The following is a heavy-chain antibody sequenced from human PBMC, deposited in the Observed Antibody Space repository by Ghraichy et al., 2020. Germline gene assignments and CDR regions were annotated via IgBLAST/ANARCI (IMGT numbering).Heavy chain of an antibody. Sequence: GPTLVKPTQTLTLTCNVSGFSLSTRGICVSWIRQPPGKALEWLALVNWDDDEDYTPSLKTRLTISKDTSKNQVVLKMTNMDAVDTATYYCARSLTGGLGSYYAFDIWGQGSKVTVSS. D-gene: IGHD3-10*01. CDR1: GFSLSTRGIC. V-gene: IGHV2-70*01. CDR2: VNWDDDE. CDR3: ARSLTGGLGSYYAFDI. J-gene: IGHJ3*02.